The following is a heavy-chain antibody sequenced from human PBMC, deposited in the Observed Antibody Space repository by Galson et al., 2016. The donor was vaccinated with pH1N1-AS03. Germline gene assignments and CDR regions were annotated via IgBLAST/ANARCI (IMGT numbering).Heavy chain of an antibody. CDR2: IDQDGSEK. Sequence: SLRLSCAASGFRFIDYWMTWVRQAPGKGLEWVANIDQDGSEKYYMDSVEGRFTISRDNAKNSLSLQMNSLRSEDTAVYYCTGGMVELDYWGQGTLVTVFS. V-gene: IGHV3-7*01. CDR1: GFRFIDYW. CDR3: TGGMVELDY. D-gene: IGHD3-10*01. J-gene: IGHJ4*02.